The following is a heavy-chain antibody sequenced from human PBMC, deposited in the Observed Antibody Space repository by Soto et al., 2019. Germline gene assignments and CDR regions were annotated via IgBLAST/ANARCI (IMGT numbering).Heavy chain of an antibody. CDR2: IYYSGST. J-gene: IGHJ4*02. Sequence: ETLSLTCTVSGGSISSYYWSWIRQPPGKGLEWIGYIYYSGSTNYNPSLKSRVTISVDTSKNQFSLKLSSVTAADTAVYYCARHVRSQQADYWSQGTLVTVSS. CDR3: ARHVRSQQADY. V-gene: IGHV4-59*08. CDR1: GGSISSYY.